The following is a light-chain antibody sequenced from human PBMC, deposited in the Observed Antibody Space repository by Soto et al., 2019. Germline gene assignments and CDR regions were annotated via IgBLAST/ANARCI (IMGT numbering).Light chain of an antibody. CDR1: SSDIGANNY. Sequence: QSALTQPRSVSGSPGQSVTISCTGTSSDIGANNYVSWYQQHPGKAPKLMIYDVSERPSGVPDRFSGSKSGNTASLTISGFQAEDEADYYCCSYAGRYVFGTGTKLTVL. CDR2: DVS. V-gene: IGLV2-11*01. J-gene: IGLJ1*01. CDR3: CSYAGRYV.